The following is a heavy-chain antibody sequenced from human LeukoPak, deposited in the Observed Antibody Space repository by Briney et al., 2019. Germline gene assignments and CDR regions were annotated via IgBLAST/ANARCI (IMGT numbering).Heavy chain of an antibody. CDR2: ISYDGSNK. CDR1: GFTFSSYA. Sequence: GGSLRLSCAASGFTFSSYAMHWVRQAPGKGLEWVAVISYDGSNKYYADSVKGRFTISRDNSKNTLYLQMNSLRAVDTAVYYCARETGGDNYYYYGMDVWGKGTTVTVSS. CDR3: ARETGGDNYYYYGMDV. V-gene: IGHV3-30*04. D-gene: IGHD1-26*01. J-gene: IGHJ6*04.